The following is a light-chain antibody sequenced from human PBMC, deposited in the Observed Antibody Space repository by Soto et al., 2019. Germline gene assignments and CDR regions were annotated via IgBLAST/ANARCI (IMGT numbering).Light chain of an antibody. Sequence: QSALTQPASVSGSPGQSITISCTGTRSDVGGYNYVSWYQQHPGKAPKLMTYDVSNRPSGVSNRFSGSKSGNTASLTISGLQAEDEADYYCSSYTSSSTLYVFGTGTKLTVL. CDR3: SSYTSSSTLYV. J-gene: IGLJ1*01. CDR1: RSDVGGYNY. CDR2: DVS. V-gene: IGLV2-14*01.